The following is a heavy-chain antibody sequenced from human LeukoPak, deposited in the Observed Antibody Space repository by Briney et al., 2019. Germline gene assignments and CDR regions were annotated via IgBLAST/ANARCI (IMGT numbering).Heavy chain of an antibody. CDR1: GGTFSSYT. CDR2: IIPILGIA. Sequence: GASVTVSCKASGGTFSSYTISWVRQAPGQGLEWVGRIIPILGIANYVQKFQGRVTITADKSTSTAYMELSSLRSEDTAVYYCATDSSGYYYVGWFDPWGQGTLVSLSS. CDR3: ATDSSGYYYVGWFDP. V-gene: IGHV1-69*02. J-gene: IGHJ5*02. D-gene: IGHD3-22*01.